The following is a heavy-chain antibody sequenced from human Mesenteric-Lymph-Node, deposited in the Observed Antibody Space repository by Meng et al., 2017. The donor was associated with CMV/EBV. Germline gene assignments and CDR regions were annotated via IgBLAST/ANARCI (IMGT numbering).Heavy chain of an antibody. V-gene: IGHV1-2*02. CDR2: INPNSGGT. J-gene: IGHJ6*02. D-gene: IGHD6-19*01. CDR3: ARELAGYYYYGMDV. CDR1: GYTFTGYY. Sequence: ASVQVSCKASGYTFTGYYMHWVRQAPGQGLEWMGWINPNSGGTNYAQKFQGRVTMTRDTSISTAYMELSRLRSDDTAVYYCARELAGYYYYGMDVWGQGTTVTVSS.